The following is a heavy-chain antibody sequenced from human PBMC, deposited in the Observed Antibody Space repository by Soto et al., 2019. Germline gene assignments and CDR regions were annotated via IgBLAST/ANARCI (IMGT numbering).Heavy chain of an antibody. CDR1: GFTFRSYE. D-gene: IGHD6-19*01. CDR3: ARSTGWYYFDY. V-gene: IGHV3-30-3*01. CDR2: ISYDGSNK. J-gene: IGHJ4*02. Sequence: LRLSCAASGFTFRSYEMHWVRQAPGKGLEWVAVISYDGSNKYYADSVKGRFTISRDNSKNTLYLQMNSLRAEGTAVYYCARSTGWYYFDYWGQGTLVTVSS.